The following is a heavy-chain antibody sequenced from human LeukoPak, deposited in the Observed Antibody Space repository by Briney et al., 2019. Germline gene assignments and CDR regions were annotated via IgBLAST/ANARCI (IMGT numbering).Heavy chain of an antibody. Sequence: PGGSLRLSCAASGFTFSDYSMSWVRQAPGKGLEWVSYISSRGSPIYYADSVKGRFTISRDNARNSVHLQMNSLSPEDTAIYYCATRYCTIAACRASSYKCMDDWGKGTTVTVSS. J-gene: IGHJ6*04. CDR3: ATRYCTIAACRASSYKCMDD. CDR1: GFTFSDYS. D-gene: IGHD2-8*01. V-gene: IGHV3-48*04. CDR2: ISSRGSPI.